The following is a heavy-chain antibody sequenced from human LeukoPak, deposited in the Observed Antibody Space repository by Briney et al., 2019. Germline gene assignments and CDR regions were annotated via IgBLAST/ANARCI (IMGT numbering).Heavy chain of an antibody. V-gene: IGHV3-20*04. CDR3: ATSYYYDSSGFPLGY. D-gene: IGHD3-22*01. Sequence: GGSLRLSCAASGFTFDDYGMSWVRQAPGKGLEWVSGINWNGGSTGYADSVKGRFTISRDNAKNSLYLQMNSLRAEDTALYYCATSYYYDSSGFPLGYWGQGTLVTVSS. CDR2: INWNGGST. J-gene: IGHJ4*02. CDR1: GFTFDDYG.